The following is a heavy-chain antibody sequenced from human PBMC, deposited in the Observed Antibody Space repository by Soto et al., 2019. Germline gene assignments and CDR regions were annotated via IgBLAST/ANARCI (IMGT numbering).Heavy chain of an antibody. CDR2: IYRNGHT. J-gene: IGHJ3*02. V-gene: IGHV4-4*07. Sequence: SETLSLTCSVSGGSISSFYWNWIRQPAGKGLEWIGRIYRNGHTDYNPSLNSRVTMSVDTSKHQFSLQLSSVTAADTARYYCARGPSTSSIGTFDIWGQGTMVTVSS. CDR1: GGSISSFY. CDR3: ARGPSTSSIGTFDI. D-gene: IGHD6-6*01.